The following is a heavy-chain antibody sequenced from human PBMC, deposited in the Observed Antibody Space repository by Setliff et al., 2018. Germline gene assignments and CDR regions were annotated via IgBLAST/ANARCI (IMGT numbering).Heavy chain of an antibody. CDR3: AKARRVLLWFGLDY. CDR2: ISGSGGST. J-gene: IGHJ4*02. Sequence: GGSLRLSCAASGFTFSSYAMSWVRQAPGKGLEWVSAISGSGGSTYYADSVKGRFTISRDNSKNTLYLQMNSLRAEDTAVHYCAKARRVLLWFGLDYWGQGTLVTVSS. D-gene: IGHD3-10*01. V-gene: IGHV3-23*01. CDR1: GFTFSSYA.